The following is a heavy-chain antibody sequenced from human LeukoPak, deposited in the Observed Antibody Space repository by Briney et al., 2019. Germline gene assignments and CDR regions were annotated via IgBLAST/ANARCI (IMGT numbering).Heavy chain of an antibody. CDR2: ISSSGSTI. CDR1: GYTFSSYE. Sequence: PGGSLRLSCAASGYTFSSYEMNWVRQAPGKGLEWVSYISSSGSTIYYADSVKGRFTISRDNAKNSLYLQMNSLRAEDTAVYYCARDSGWDHYFDYWGQGTLVTVSS. D-gene: IGHD1-14*01. V-gene: IGHV3-48*03. CDR3: ARDSGWDHYFDY. J-gene: IGHJ4*02.